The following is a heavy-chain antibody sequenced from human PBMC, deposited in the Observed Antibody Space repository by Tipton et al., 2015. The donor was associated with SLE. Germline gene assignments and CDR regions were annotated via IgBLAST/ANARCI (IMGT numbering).Heavy chain of an antibody. V-gene: IGHV3-9*01. CDR1: GFTFDDYA. CDR3: ARGGRNTIFDY. D-gene: IGHD3-3*01. J-gene: IGHJ4*02. Sequence: SLRLSCAASGFTFDDYAMSWVRQTPGKGLEWVSGISWNSGNIGYADSVKGRFTISRDNVKNSLFLQMNSLRAEDTAVYYCARGGRNTIFDYWGQGTLVTVSS. CDR2: ISWNSGNI.